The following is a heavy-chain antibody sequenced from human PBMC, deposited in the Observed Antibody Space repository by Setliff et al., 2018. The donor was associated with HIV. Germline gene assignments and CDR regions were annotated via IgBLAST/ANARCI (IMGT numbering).Heavy chain of an antibody. CDR1: GGSISSYY. Sequence: SETLSLTCTVSGGSISSYYWSWIRQPPGKGMEWIGYIYYSGSTNYNPSLTSLVTISVDTSKKQFSLKLSSVTAAATAGYYCARGPGGYSYGLPDYWGQGTLVTVSS. CDR3: ARGPGGYSYGLPDY. V-gene: IGHV4-59*01. D-gene: IGHD5-18*01. J-gene: IGHJ4*02. CDR2: IYYSGST.